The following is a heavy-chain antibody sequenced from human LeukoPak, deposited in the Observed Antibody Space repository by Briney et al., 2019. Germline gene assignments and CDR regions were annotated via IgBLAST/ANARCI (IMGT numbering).Heavy chain of an antibody. D-gene: IGHD1-26*01. CDR3: ASWGGSYDYYYYGMDV. Sequence: SETLSLTCAVYGGSFSGYYWGWIRQPPGKGLEWIGSIYHSGSTYYNPSLKSRVTISVDTSKNQFSLKLSSVTAADTAVYYCASWGGSYDYYYYGMDVWGQGTTVTVSS. V-gene: IGHV4-34*01. CDR1: GGSFSGYY. J-gene: IGHJ6*02. CDR2: IYHSGST.